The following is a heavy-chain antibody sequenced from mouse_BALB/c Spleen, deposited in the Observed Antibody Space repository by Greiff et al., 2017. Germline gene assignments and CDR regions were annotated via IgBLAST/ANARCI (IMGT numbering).Heavy chain of an antibody. J-gene: IGHJ3*01. Sequence: EVHLVESGGGLVQPGGSLKLSCAASGFTFSSYGMSWVRQTPDKRLELVATINSNGGSTYYPDSVKGRFTISRDNAKNTLYLQMSSLKSEDTAMYYCARDLYYGNPWFAYWGQGTLVTVSA. D-gene: IGHD2-1*01. CDR3: ARDLYYGNPWFAY. CDR1: GFTFSSYG. CDR2: INSNGGST. V-gene: IGHV5-6-3*01.